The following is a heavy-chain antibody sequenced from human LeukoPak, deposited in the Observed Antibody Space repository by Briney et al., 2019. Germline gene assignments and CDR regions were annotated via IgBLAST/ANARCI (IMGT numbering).Heavy chain of an antibody. Sequence: PGGSLRLSCAVSGLTFSTYSMTRVRQGPGKGLEWVSSIYNSGAKIFYADSVKGRFTISRDNSKNMLYLQMNSLRVEDTAVYYCAKDVAPDSGWDLDYWGQGTLVTVSS. D-gene: IGHD6-19*01. CDR2: IYNSGAKI. J-gene: IGHJ4*02. CDR3: AKDVAPDSGWDLDY. CDR1: GLTFSTYS. V-gene: IGHV3-23*01.